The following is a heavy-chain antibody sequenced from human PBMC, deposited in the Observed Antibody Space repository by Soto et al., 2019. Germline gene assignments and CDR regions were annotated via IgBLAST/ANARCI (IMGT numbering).Heavy chain of an antibody. D-gene: IGHD4-17*01. CDR1: GDSVSSNSAA. CDR3: ARDTGDYSPFAWNYYYGMDV. CDR2: TYYRSKWYN. Sequence: SQTLSLTCAISGDSVSSNSAAWNWIRQSPSRGLEWLGRTYYRSKWYNDYAVSVKSRITINPDTSKNQFSLQLNSVTPEDTAVYYCARDTGDYSPFAWNYYYGMDVWGQGTTVTVSS. V-gene: IGHV6-1*01. J-gene: IGHJ6*02.